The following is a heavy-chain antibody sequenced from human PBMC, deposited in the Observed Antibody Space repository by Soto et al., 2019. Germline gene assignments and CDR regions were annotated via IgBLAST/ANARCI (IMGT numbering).Heavy chain of an antibody. V-gene: IGHV4-38-2*02. D-gene: IGHD2-8*02. CDR2: IYHSGSI. CDR1: GYSISSGSS. CDR3: ARDAGASRYYGMDV. J-gene: IGHJ6*02. Sequence: PSETLSLTCAVSGYSISSGSSWGWIRQPPGRGLEWIGTIYHSGSIYYNPSLKSRVTISLDKSKNQFFLKLHSVTASDTAVYYCARDAGASRYYGMDVWGQGTTVTVSS.